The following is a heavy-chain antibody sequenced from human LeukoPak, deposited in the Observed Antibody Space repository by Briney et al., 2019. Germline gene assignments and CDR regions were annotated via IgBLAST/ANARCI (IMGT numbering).Heavy chain of an antibody. Sequence: GGSLRLSCAASGFTFSSYSMNWVRQASGKGLEWVSYISSSSSTIYYADSVKGRFTISRDNAKNSLYLQMNSLRAEDTAVYYCAGDIVVVPAAPDAFDIWGQGTMVTVSS. D-gene: IGHD2-2*01. CDR2: ISSSSSTI. V-gene: IGHV3-48*01. J-gene: IGHJ3*02. CDR1: GFTFSSYS. CDR3: AGDIVVVPAAPDAFDI.